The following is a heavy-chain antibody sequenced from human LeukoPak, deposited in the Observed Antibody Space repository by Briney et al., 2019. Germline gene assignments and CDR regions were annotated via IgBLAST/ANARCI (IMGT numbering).Heavy chain of an antibody. J-gene: IGHJ4*02. Sequence: PGGSLRLSCSVSGFTFITYDLHWLRQPAGKGLEYVSSISSTGDNTNYSGSVKGRFTISRDNSKITLYIQMSSLRADDTAVYYCVRGTGYGGQGTLVTVSS. CDR2: ISSTGDNT. CDR1: GFTFITYD. V-gene: IGHV3-64D*06. CDR3: VRGTGY.